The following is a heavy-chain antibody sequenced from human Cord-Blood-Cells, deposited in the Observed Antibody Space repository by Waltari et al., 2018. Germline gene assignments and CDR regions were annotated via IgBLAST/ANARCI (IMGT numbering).Heavy chain of an antibody. Sequence: QVQLVQSGAEVKKPGASVKVSCKASGYTFTGYYMHWVRQDPGQGLEWMGRINPNSGGTNYAQKFQGRVTMTRDTSISTAYMELSRLRSDDTAVYYCARVSGYCSSTSCYAFDIWGQGTMVTVSS. V-gene: IGHV1-2*06. CDR2: INPNSGGT. J-gene: IGHJ3*02. CDR3: ARVSGYCSSTSCYAFDI. D-gene: IGHD2-2*01. CDR1: GYTFTGYY.